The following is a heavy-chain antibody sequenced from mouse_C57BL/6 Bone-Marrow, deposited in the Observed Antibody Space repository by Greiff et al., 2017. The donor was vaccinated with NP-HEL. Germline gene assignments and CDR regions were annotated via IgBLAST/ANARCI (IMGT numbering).Heavy chain of an antibody. CDR2: IDPENGDT. CDR3: TPSGCVAY. J-gene: IGHJ3*01. CDR1: GFNIKDDY. D-gene: IGHD3-2*02. Sequence: DVKLQESGAELVRPGASVKLSCTASGFNIKDDYMHWVKQRPEQGLEWIGWIDPENGDTEYASKFQGKATITADTSSNTAYLQLSSLTSEDTAVYYCTPSGCVAYWGQGTLVTVSA. V-gene: IGHV14-4*01.